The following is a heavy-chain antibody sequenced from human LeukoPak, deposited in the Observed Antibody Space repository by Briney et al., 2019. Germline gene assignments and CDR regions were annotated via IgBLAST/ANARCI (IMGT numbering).Heavy chain of an antibody. CDR3: AKDMGGYPGEDYFDY. CDR2: ISWNSGSI. J-gene: IGHJ4*02. CDR1: GFTFDDYA. V-gene: IGHV3-9*01. Sequence: PGRSLRLSCAASGFTFDDYAMHWVRQAPGKSLEWVSGISWNSGSIGYADSVKGRFTISRDNAKNSLYLQMNSLRAEDTALYYCAKDMGGYPGEDYFDYWGQGTLVTVSS. D-gene: IGHD5-12*01.